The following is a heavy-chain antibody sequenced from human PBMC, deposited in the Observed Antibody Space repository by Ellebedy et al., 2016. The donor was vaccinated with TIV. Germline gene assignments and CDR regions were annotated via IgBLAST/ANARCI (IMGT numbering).Heavy chain of an antibody. CDR2: IYYSGST. CDR3: ARHNSGYVDY. CDR1: GGSISSSSYY. Sequence: MPSETLSLTCTVSGGSISSSSYYWGWIRQPPGKGLEWIGYIYYSGSTNYNPSLKSRVTISVDTSKNQFSLKLSSVTAADTAVYYCARHNSGYVDYWGQGTLVTVSS. J-gene: IGHJ4*02. D-gene: IGHD2/OR15-2a*01. V-gene: IGHV4-61*05.